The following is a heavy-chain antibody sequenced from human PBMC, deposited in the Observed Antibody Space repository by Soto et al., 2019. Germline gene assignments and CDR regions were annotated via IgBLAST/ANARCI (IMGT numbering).Heavy chain of an antibody. V-gene: IGHV4-31*03. CDR3: ARDTSVGSLAYSGSYGYFDL. Sequence: PSETLSLTCTVSGGSISSGGYYWSWIRQHPGKGLEWIGYIYYSGSTYYNPSLKSRVTISVDTSKNQFSLKLSSVTAADTAVYYCARDTSVGSLAYSGSYGYFDLWGRGTLVTVSS. CDR2: IYYSGST. D-gene: IGHD1-26*01. CDR1: GGSISSGGYY. J-gene: IGHJ2*01.